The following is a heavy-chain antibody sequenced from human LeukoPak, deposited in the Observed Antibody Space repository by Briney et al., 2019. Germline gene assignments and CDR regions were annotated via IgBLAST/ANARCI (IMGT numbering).Heavy chain of an antibody. J-gene: IGHJ5*02. D-gene: IGHD3-16*01. Sequence: SETLSLTCTVSGGSISSYYWSWIRQPPGKGLEWIGYIYYSGSTNYNPSLKSRVTISVDTSKNQFSLKLSSVTAADTAVYYCARPVGGWFDPWGQGTLVTVSS. V-gene: IGHV4-59*12. CDR3: ARPVGGWFDP. CDR1: GGSISSYY. CDR2: IYYSGST.